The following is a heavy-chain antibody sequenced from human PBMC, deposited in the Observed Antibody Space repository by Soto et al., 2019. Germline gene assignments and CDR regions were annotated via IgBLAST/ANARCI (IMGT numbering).Heavy chain of an antibody. CDR3: AKAPTTPLRFLEWSPMNPYYYYMDV. V-gene: IGHV1-18*01. CDR1: GYTFTSYG. D-gene: IGHD3-3*01. J-gene: IGHJ6*03. CDR2: ISAYNGNT. Sequence: ASVKVSCKASGYTFTSYGISWVRQAPGQGLEWMGWISAYNGNTNYAQKLQGRVTMTTDTSTSTAYMELRSLRSDDTAVYYCAKAPTTPLRFLEWSPMNPYYYYMDVWGKGTTVTVSS.